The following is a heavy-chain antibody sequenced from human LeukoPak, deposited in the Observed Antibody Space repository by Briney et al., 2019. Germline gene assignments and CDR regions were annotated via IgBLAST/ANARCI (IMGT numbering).Heavy chain of an antibody. Sequence: SETLSLTCTVSGGSINSASWSWIRQPPGKGLEWMGFISYDGSTSYNPSLGSRVTISIDTSRNQFSLDLSSVTAADTAVYYCARQGSGRAFDIWGQGTMVTVSS. CDR1: GGSINSAS. J-gene: IGHJ3*02. CDR3: ARQGSGRAFDI. V-gene: IGHV4-59*01. CDR2: ISYDGST.